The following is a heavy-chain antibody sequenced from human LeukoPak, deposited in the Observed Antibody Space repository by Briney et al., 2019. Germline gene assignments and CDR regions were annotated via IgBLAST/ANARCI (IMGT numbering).Heavy chain of an antibody. CDR1: GYTFTCYY. CDR2: INPNSGGT. J-gene: IGHJ4*02. D-gene: IGHD6-13*01. V-gene: IGHV1-2*06. Sequence: ASVKDSCKASGYTFTCYYMHWVRQAPAQGREWMGRINPNSGGTNYAQKFQGRVTTTRDTSISTAYMELSRLRSDDTAVYYCARDSSWAPQNDYWGQGTLVTVSS. CDR3: ARDSSWAPQNDY.